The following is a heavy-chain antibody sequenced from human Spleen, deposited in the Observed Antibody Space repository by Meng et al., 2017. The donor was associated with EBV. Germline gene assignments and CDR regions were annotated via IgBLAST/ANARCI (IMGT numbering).Heavy chain of an antibody. V-gene: IGHV2-5*02. CDR2: IYWDDDK. CDR1: GFEPDTSGVA. Sequence: QITLKDSCPPVLIPTQPLTLTCPFYGFEPDTSGVAVGCFRHPPGKPLEWLTRIYWDDDKRSSPSLENRLTITRGTSRNQVVLTITNVDPADTGTYFCVHTSTPSSWQPDFWGQGILVTVSS. J-gene: IGHJ4*02. CDR3: VHTSTPSSWQPDF. D-gene: IGHD6-13*01.